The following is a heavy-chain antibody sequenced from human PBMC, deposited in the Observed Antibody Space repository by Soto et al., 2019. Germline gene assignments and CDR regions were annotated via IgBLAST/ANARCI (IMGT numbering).Heavy chain of an antibody. CDR2: INHSGSV. D-gene: IGHD4-4*01. Sequence: SETLSLTCAVYGGSFHGYYWSWIRQPPGKGLEWIGEINHSGSVNFNPTFKSRVSISVDTSKNQMSLQLSSVSAADTAVYYCAKELRHDYNLAYFAHWGQGTLVTVSS. V-gene: IGHV4-34*01. CDR3: AKELRHDYNLAYFAH. J-gene: IGHJ4*02. CDR1: GGSFHGYY.